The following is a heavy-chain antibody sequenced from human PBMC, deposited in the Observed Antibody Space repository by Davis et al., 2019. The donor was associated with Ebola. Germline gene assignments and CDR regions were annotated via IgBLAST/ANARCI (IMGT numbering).Heavy chain of an antibody. D-gene: IGHD3-22*01. Sequence: GESLKISCDVSGFAVRNTHMSWVRQAPGKGLEWVSGIYGGDTHYADSVKSRFTISRDNSKNTLHLQMNSLGAEDTAVYYCARDRDYYDSSAYHPRGWFDLWGQGTLVTVSS. J-gene: IGHJ5*02. V-gene: IGHV3-53*01. CDR2: IYGGDT. CDR3: ARDRDYYDSSAYHPRGWFDL. CDR1: GFAVRNTH.